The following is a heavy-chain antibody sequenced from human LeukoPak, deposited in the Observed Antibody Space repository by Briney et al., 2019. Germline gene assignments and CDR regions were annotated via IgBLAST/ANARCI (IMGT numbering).Heavy chain of an antibody. J-gene: IGHJ4*02. CDR2: IKQDGSEK. CDR3: ARVRAVAAAGRYYFDY. V-gene: IGHV3-7*01. CDR1: GFTFSNNA. D-gene: IGHD6-13*01. Sequence: GGSLRLSCAASGFTFSNNAMSWVRQAPGKGLEWVANIKQDGSEKYYVDSVKGRFTISRDNAKNSQYLQMNSLRAEDTAVYYCARVRAVAAAGRYYFDYWGQGTLVTVSS.